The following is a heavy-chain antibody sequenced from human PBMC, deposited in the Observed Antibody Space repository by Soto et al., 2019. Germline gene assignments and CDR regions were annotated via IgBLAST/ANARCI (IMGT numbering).Heavy chain of an antibody. V-gene: IGHV4-30-2*01. D-gene: IGHD3-10*01. CDR1: GGSMSRFGYS. CDR3: AREGSPRGKWFSF. J-gene: IGHJ4*02. CDR2: IYRSGTT. Sequence: SETLSLTCAVSGGSMSRFGYSWTWIRQPPGKGLEWIGYIYRSGTTYYNPSLKSRVTISVDTSKNQFSLKLKSVTAADTAVYYCAREGSPRGKWFSFWGQGTLVTVSS.